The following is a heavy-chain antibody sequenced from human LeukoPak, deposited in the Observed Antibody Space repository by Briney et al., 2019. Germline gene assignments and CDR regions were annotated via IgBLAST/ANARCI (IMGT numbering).Heavy chain of an antibody. D-gene: IGHD5-18*01. V-gene: IGHV4-59*01. CDR3: ARVYRQLWGVSYFDY. Sequence: SETLSLTCTVSGGSISSYYWSWIRQPPGKGLEWIGYIYYSGSTNYNPSLKSRVTISVDTSKNQFSLKLSSVTAADTAVYYCARVYRQLWGVSYFDYWGQGTLVTVSS. CDR2: IYYSGST. CDR1: GGSISSYY. J-gene: IGHJ4*02.